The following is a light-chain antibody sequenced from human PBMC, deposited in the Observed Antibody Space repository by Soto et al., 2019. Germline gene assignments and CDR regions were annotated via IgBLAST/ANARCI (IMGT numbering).Light chain of an antibody. CDR1: QGISNF. CDR3: QNYIRAPWT. J-gene: IGKJ1*01. V-gene: IGKV1-27*01. CDR2: AAS. Sequence: DVQMTQSPSSLSASVGDRVTITCRASQGISNFLAWYQQKPGKVPRLLIYAASTLQSGVPPRFSGRGSGTDFDLTISSLQPADVATYYCQNYIRAPWTFGQGTTVEIQ.